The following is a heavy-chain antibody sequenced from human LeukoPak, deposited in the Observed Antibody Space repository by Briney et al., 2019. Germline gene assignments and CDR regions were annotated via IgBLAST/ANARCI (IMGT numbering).Heavy chain of an antibody. J-gene: IGHJ4*02. CDR1: GYTFTSYD. V-gene: IGHV1-8*01. CDR2: MNPNSGNT. D-gene: IGHD3-10*01. Sequence: ASVKVSCKASGYTFTSYDINWVRQATGQGLEWMGWMNPNSGNTGYAQKFRGRVTMTRNTSISTAYMELSSLRSEDTAVYYCAIARLWFGELLLFDYWGQGTLVTVSS. CDR3: AIARLWFGELLLFDY.